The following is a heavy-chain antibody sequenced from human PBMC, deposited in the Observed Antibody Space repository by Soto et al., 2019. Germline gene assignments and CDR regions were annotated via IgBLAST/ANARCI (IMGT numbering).Heavy chain of an antibody. J-gene: IGHJ6*02. CDR2: ISLDNGNT. CDR1: GYRFISYG. V-gene: IGHV1-18*01. CDR3: AREGSGGGGMDV. Sequence: QVQLVQSGSEVKKPGASVKVSCRASGYRFISYGLSWVRQAPGQGLEWMVWISLDNGNTNSAQKLQGRVTMTTETSTSTAYMELRSLRSDDTAIYWCAREGSGGGGMDVWGQGTTVTVSS. D-gene: IGHD1-26*01.